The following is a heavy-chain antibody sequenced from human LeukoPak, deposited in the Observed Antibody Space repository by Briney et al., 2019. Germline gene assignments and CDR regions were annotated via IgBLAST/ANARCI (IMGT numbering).Heavy chain of an antibody. D-gene: IGHD3-22*01. CDR1: GYSFTSYW. V-gene: IGHV5-51*01. CDR2: IYPGDSDT. CDR3: ARHPITRYYDSSGYSAGGPDY. Sequence: GESLKISCKGSGYSFTSYWTGWVRQMPGKGLEWMGIIYPGDSDTRYSPSFQGQVTISADKSISTAYLQWSSLKASDTAMYYCARHPITRYYDSSGYSAGGPDYWGQGTLVTVSP. J-gene: IGHJ4*02.